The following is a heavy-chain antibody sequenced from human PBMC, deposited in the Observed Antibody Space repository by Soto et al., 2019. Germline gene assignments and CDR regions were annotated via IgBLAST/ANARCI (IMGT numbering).Heavy chain of an antibody. CDR2: IIPIFGTA. D-gene: IGHD5-18*01. Sequence: SVKVSCKASVGTFSSYAISWVRQAPGQGLEWMGGIIPIFGTANYAQKFQGRVTITADESTSTAYMELSSLRSEDTAVYYCAREALPVDTAMGYYYYYGMDVWGQGTTVTVSS. J-gene: IGHJ6*02. CDR1: VGTFSSYA. CDR3: AREALPVDTAMGYYYYYGMDV. V-gene: IGHV1-69*13.